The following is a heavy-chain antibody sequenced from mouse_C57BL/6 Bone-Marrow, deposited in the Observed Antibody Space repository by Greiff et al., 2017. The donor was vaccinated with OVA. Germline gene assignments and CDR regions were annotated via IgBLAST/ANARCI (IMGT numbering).Heavy chain of an antibody. J-gene: IGHJ2*01. D-gene: IGHD2-4*01. CDR2: ISSGGSYT. Sequence: EVMLVESGGDLVKPGGSLKLSCAASGFTFSSYGMSWVRQTPDKRLEWVATISSGGSYTYYPDSVKGRFTISRGNDKNTRYLQMSIMKSEYTAIDYCARGPYYDDDGSGTDYWGQGTTLTVSS. V-gene: IGHV5-6*01. CDR3: ARGPYYDDDGSGTDY. CDR1: GFTFSSYG.